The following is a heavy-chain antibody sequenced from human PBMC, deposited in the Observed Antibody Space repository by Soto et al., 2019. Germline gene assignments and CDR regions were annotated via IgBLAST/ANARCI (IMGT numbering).Heavy chain of an antibody. CDR2: IYHTGTT. CDR3: AREGDYGYYFDY. D-gene: IGHD4-17*01. J-gene: IGHJ4*02. CDR1: GGSISSYY. Sequence: SETLSLTCTVSGGSISSYYWSWIRHPPGKGLEWIGYIYHTGTTYSISSLKSRVTISVDTSKNQFSLKLSSVTAADTAVYYCAREGDYGYYFDYWGQGTQVTVSS. V-gene: IGHV4-59*01.